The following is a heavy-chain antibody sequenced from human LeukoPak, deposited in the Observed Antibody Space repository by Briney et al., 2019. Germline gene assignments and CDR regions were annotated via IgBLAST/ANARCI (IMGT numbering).Heavy chain of an antibody. CDR3: ARVVRWRGGSNAYDI. J-gene: IGHJ3*02. D-gene: IGHD6-25*01. CDR2: ISGSGGST. Sequence: GGSLRLSCAASGFTFSSYAMSWVRQAPGKGLEWVSAISGSGGSTYYADSVKGRFTISRDNAKNSLYLQMNSLRAEDTAVYYCARVVRWRGGSNAYDIWGQGTMVTVSS. V-gene: IGHV3-23*01. CDR1: GFTFSSYA.